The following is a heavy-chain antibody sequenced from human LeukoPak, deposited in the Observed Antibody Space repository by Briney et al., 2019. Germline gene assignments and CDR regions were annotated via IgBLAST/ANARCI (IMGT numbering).Heavy chain of an antibody. Sequence: SETLSLTCAVYGGSFSGYYWSWIRQPPGKGLEWIANIFHSGSTYYNPSLKSRVTISIDTSKNQFSLKLSSVTAADTAVYYCARDSSARYSASWYVVGDFDYWGQGTLVTVSS. CDR2: IFHSGST. D-gene: IGHD6-13*01. V-gene: IGHV4-34*12. J-gene: IGHJ4*02. CDR3: ARDSSARYSASWYVVGDFDY. CDR1: GGSFSGYY.